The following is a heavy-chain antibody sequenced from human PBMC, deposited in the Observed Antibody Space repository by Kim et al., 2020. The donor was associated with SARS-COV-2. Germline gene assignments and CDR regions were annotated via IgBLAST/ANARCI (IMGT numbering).Heavy chain of an antibody. V-gene: IGHV1-46*01. CDR1: GYTFTSYY. CDR3: ARAGAYDILTGLLDY. J-gene: IGHJ4*02. Sequence: ASVKVSCKASGYTFTSYYMHWVRQAPGQGLEWMGIINPSGGSTSYAQKFQGRVTMTRDTSTSTVYMELSSLRSEGTAVYYCARAGAYDILTGLLDYWGQGTLVTVSS. D-gene: IGHD3-9*01. CDR2: INPSGGST.